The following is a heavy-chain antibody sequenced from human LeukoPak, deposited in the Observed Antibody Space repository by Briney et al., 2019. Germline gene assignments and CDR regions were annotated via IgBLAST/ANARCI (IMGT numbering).Heavy chain of an antibody. Sequence: SETLSLTCSVYGGSISSGDYYWNWIRQHPGKGLAWIGYIYYTGSTYYNPSLNSRLTISVDTSKNQFSLKLSSVTAADTAIYYCATRNSRDDYNYWGQGTLVTVSS. CDR3: ATRNSRDDYNY. CDR1: GGSISSGDYY. CDR2: IYYTGST. J-gene: IGHJ4*02. D-gene: IGHD5-24*01. V-gene: IGHV4-31*03.